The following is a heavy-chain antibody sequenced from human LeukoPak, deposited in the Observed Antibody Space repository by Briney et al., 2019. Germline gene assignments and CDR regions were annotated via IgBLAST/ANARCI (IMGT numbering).Heavy chain of an antibody. Sequence: GGSLRLSCAASGFTFSSYAMHWVRQAPGKGLEWVAVISYDGSNKYYADSVKGRFTISRDNSKNTLYLQMNSLRAEDTAVYYCARGDSNIDYWGQGTLVTVPS. CDR1: GFTFSSYA. CDR3: ARGDSNIDY. CDR2: ISYDGSNK. D-gene: IGHD6-13*01. J-gene: IGHJ4*02. V-gene: IGHV3-30-3*01.